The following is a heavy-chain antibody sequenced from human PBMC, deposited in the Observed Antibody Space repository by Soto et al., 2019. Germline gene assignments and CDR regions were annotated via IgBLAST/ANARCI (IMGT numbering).Heavy chain of an antibody. Sequence: GASVKVSCKASGFTFSSSSVQWVRQARGKRLEWIGWIVGGSGKTKYAQNFQERVTITRDMSTSTAYMELSSLRSEDTAVYYCAGRYCSGGSCYNYYGMDVWGQGTTVTVSS. CDR2: IVGGSGKT. J-gene: IGHJ6*02. V-gene: IGHV1-58*01. D-gene: IGHD2-15*01. CDR3: AGRYCSGGSCYNYYGMDV. CDR1: GFTFSSSS.